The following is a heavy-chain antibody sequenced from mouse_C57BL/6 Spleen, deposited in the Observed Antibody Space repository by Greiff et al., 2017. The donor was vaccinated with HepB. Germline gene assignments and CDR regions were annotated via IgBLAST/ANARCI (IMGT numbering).Heavy chain of an antibody. CDR1: GFTFSDYG. CDR3: ARTGNSLAMDY. J-gene: IGHJ4*01. Sequence: EVKVVESGGGLVKPGGSLKLSCAASGFTFSDYGMHWVRQAPEKGLEWVAYISSGSSTIYYADTVKGRFTISRDNAKNTLFLQLTSRRSEDTAMYYCARTGNSLAMDYWGQGTSVTVSS. CDR2: ISSGSSTI. V-gene: IGHV5-17*01. D-gene: IGHD2-1*01.